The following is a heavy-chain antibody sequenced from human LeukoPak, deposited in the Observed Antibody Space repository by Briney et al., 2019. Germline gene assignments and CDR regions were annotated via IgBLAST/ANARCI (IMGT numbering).Heavy chain of an antibody. CDR1: GGTFSSYA. CDR2: IIPIFGTA. Sequence: GASVKVSCKASGGTFSSYAISWVRQAPGQGLEWMGGIIPIFGTANYAQKFQGRVTITAGESTSTAYMELSSLRSEDTAVYYCARVWVAAAGHFDYWGQGTLVTVSS. V-gene: IGHV1-69*13. D-gene: IGHD6-13*01. CDR3: ARVWVAAAGHFDY. J-gene: IGHJ4*02.